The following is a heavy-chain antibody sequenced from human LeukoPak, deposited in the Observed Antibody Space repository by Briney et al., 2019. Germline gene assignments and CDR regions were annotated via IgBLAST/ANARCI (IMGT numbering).Heavy chain of an antibody. V-gene: IGHV3-23*01. CDR2: ISGSASST. Sequence: GGSLRLSCAASGFTFSNYAMSWVRQAPGKGLEWVSAISGSASSTYHADSVKGRFTITRDNSKNTLYLQMNSLRAEDTAVYYCARYGSGSYYKSEAPLHNWFDPWGQGTLVTVSS. D-gene: IGHD3-10*01. J-gene: IGHJ5*02. CDR3: ARYGSGSYYKSEAPLHNWFDP. CDR1: GFTFSNYA.